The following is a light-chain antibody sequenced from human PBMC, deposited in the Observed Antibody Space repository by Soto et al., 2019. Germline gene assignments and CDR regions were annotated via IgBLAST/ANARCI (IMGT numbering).Light chain of an antibody. CDR3: QQASSFPLT. J-gene: IGKJ4*01. V-gene: IGKV1-12*01. Sequence: IQMTQSPSSVSAAVGDRVTITCRASQVISSWLAWYQQRPGTAPKLLIYGATTLRSGVPSRFSGSESGTEFTLTITRLQPEDSATYYCQQASSFPLTCGGGTKVEVQ. CDR2: GAT. CDR1: QVISSW.